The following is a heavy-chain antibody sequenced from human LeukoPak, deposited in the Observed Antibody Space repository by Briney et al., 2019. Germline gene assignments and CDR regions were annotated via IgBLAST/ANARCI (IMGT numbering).Heavy chain of an antibody. CDR1: GFTFSSYS. Sequence: GGSLRLSCAASGFTFSSYSMNWVRQAPGKGLEWVSYISSSSSTTYYADSVKGRFTISRDNSKNTVYLEMNSLRAEDTAVYYCARGGSRVPFDYWGQGTLVTVSS. D-gene: IGHD3-10*01. V-gene: IGHV3-48*01. CDR3: ARGGSRVPFDY. CDR2: ISSSSSTT. J-gene: IGHJ4*02.